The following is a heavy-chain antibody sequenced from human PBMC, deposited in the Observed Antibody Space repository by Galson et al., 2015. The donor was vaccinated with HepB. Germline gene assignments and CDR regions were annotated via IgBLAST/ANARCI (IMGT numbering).Heavy chain of an antibody. Sequence: SVKVSCKASGYTFTSYGISWVRQAPGQGLEWMGWISAYNGNTNYAQKLQGRVTMTTDTSTSTAYMELRSLRSDDSAVYYCAREYNSGYYSDQNPPDRWGQGTLVTVSS. V-gene: IGHV1-18*01. D-gene: IGHD3-3*01. CDR1: GYTFTSYG. J-gene: IGHJ5*02. CDR3: AREYNSGYYSDQNPPDR. CDR2: ISAYNGNT.